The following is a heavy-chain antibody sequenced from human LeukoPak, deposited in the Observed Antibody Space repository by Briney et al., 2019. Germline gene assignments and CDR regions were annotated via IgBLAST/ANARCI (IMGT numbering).Heavy chain of an antibody. Sequence: SETLSLTCTVSGGSISSYYWSWIRQPAGKGLQWIGRFYTSGSTNYNPSLKSRVTMSVDTSKNQFSLKLSSVTAADTAVYYCARAHYDFWSAYLDFWGQGTLVTVSS. CDR1: GGSISSYY. CDR2: FYTSGST. J-gene: IGHJ4*02. D-gene: IGHD3-3*01. V-gene: IGHV4-4*07. CDR3: ARAHYDFWSAYLDF.